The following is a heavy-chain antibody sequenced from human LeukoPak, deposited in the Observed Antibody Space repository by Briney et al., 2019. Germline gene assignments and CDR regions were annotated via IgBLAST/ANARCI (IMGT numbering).Heavy chain of an antibody. CDR3: ARDGGFCSGGFCYRLFDP. D-gene: IGHD2-15*01. Sequence: PGGSLRLSCAASGLTFNSHNMVWVRQPPGKGLEWISYISDSSMTIYYADSVKGRFTISRDNAKNSLFLQMNSLRAEDTAVYYCARDGGFCSGGFCYRLFDPWGQGTLVTVSS. J-gene: IGHJ5*02. CDR2: ISDSSMTI. V-gene: IGHV3-48*04. CDR1: GLTFNSHN.